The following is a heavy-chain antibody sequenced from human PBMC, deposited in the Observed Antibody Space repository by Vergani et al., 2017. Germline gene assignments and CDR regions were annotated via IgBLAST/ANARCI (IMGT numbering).Heavy chain of an antibody. CDR3: ARDVSYYNYGWFDP. J-gene: IGHJ5*02. Sequence: QVQLQESGPGLVKPSETLSLTCTVSGGSISSYYWSWIRQPPGKGLEWIGYIYYSGSTNYNPSLKSRVTISVDTSKNQFSLKLSSVTAADTAVYYCARDVSYYNYGWFDPWGQGTLVTVSS. CDR1: GGSISSYY. D-gene: IGHD3-10*01. CDR2: IYYSGST. V-gene: IGHV4-59*01.